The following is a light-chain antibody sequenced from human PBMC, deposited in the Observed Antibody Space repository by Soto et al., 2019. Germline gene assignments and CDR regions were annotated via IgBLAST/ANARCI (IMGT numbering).Light chain of an antibody. J-gene: IGLJ3*02. CDR3: CSFAGSYTFCV. Sequence: QSALTQPRSVSVSPGQSVTISCTGTSSDVGDYNYVSWYQQYPGKAPKLVIYDVSKRPSGVPDRFSGSKSGNTASLTISGLQAEDEADYDCCSFAGSYTFCVFGGGTKLTVL. V-gene: IGLV2-11*01. CDR1: SSDVGDYNY. CDR2: DVS.